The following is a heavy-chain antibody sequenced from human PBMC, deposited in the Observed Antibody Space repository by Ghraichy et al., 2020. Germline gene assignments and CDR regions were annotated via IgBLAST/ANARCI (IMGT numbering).Heavy chain of an antibody. V-gene: IGHV3-23*01. Sequence: GESLNISCAASGFTFSSYAMSWVRQAPGKGLEWVSAISGSGGSTYYADSVKGRFTISRDNSKNTLYLQMNSLRAEDTAVYYCAKDFRIAVAGTPDYWGQGTLVTVSS. CDR3: AKDFRIAVAGTPDY. CDR1: GFTFSSYA. CDR2: ISGSGGST. D-gene: IGHD6-19*01. J-gene: IGHJ4*02.